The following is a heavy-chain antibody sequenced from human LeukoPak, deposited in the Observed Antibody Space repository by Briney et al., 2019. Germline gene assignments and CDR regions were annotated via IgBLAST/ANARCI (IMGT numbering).Heavy chain of an antibody. V-gene: IGHV3-11*04. CDR1: GFTFSDYY. Sequence: GGSLRLSCAASGFTFSDYYMNWVRQAPGKGLEWVSYISSSDSTIYYANSVQGRFIISRDNAKNSLFLQMNSLRAEDTAVYYCARARRSSGWYLPDYWGQGTLVTVSS. D-gene: IGHD6-19*01. CDR3: ARARRSSGWYLPDY. J-gene: IGHJ4*02. CDR2: ISSSDSTI.